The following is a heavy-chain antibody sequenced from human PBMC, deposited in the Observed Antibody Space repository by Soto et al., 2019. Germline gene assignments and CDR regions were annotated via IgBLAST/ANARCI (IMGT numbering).Heavy chain of an antibody. J-gene: IGHJ4*02. V-gene: IGHV3-43*01. D-gene: IGHD5-18*01. Sequence: PGGSLRLSCAASGFTFDDYTMHWVRQAPGKGLEWVSLISWDGGSTYYADSVKGRFTISRDNSKNSLYLQMNSLRTEDTALYYCAKTNPVDTAMGPFEYWGQGTLVTVSS. CDR1: GFTFDDYT. CDR2: ISWDGGST. CDR3: AKTNPVDTAMGPFEY.